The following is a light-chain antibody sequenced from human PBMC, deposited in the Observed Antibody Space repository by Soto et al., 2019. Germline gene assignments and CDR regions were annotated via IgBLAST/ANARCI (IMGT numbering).Light chain of an antibody. CDR3: QQYHNLWT. J-gene: IGKJ1*01. CDR2: RAS. CDR1: HYIYSN. Sequence: MVLTQAPATLSVSPGERATLSCTASHYIYSNVAWFQQRPGQAPRLLIYRASTRATGTPARFSGSGSGTEFTLTITSLQSEDFALYYCQQYHNLWTFGQGTKVDIK. V-gene: IGKV3-15*01.